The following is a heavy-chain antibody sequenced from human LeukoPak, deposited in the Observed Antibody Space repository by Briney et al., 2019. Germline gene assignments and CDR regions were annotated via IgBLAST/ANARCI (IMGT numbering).Heavy chain of an antibody. CDR1: GFTFSSYA. J-gene: IGHJ4*02. Sequence: GGSLRLSCAASGFTFSSYAMSWVRQAPGKGLEWVSAISGSGASTYYADSVKGRFTISRDNSKNTLYLQMNSLRAEDTAVYYCAKGDYYDSSGCYYYYFDSWGQGTLVTVSS. V-gene: IGHV3-23*01. CDR3: AKGDYYDSSGCYYYYFDS. CDR2: ISGSGAST. D-gene: IGHD3-22*01.